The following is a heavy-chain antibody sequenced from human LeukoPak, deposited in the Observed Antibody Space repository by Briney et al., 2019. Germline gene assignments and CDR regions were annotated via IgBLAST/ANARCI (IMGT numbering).Heavy chain of an antibody. CDR1: GGSFSGYY. CDR3: AIFRVGYSYGRFGY. CDR2: INHSGST. V-gene: IGHV4-34*01. Sequence: SETLSLTCAVYGGSFSGYYWSWIRQPPGKGLEWIGEINHSGSTNYNPSLKSRVTISVDTSKNQFSLKLSSVTAADTAVYYCAIFRVGYSYGRFGYWGQGTLVTVSS. J-gene: IGHJ4*02. D-gene: IGHD5-18*01.